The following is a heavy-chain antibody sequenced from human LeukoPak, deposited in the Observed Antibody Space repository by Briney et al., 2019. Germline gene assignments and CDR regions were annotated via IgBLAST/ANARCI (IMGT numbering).Heavy chain of an antibody. D-gene: IGHD3-10*01. J-gene: IGHJ4*02. V-gene: IGHV4-34*01. CDR3: ARSASGSPFDY. CDR2: INHSGST. Sequence: SETLSLTCAVYGGSFSGYYWSWIRQPPGKGLEWIGEINHSGSTNYNPSLKSRVTISVDTSKNQFSLKLSSVTAADTAVHYCARSASGSPFDYWGQGTLVTVSS. CDR1: GGSFSGYY.